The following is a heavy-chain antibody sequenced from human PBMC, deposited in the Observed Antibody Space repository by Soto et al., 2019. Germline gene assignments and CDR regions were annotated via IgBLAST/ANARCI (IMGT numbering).Heavy chain of an antibody. CDR1: GFTFTSSA. J-gene: IGHJ6*02. CDR2: IVVGSGNT. D-gene: IGHD3-9*01. V-gene: IGHV1-58*01. Sequence: QMQLVQSGPEVKKPGTSVKVSCKASGFTFTSSAVQWVRQARGQRLEWIGWIVVGSGNTNYAQKFQERVTITRDMSTSTAYMELSSLRSEDTAVYYCAAVAYYDILTGYYKDYYGMDVCGQGTTVTVSS. CDR3: AAVAYYDILTGYYKDYYGMDV.